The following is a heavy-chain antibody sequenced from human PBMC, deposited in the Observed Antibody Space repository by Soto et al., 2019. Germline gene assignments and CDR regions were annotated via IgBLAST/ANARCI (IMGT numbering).Heavy chain of an antibody. Sequence: XGSLRLSCASSVFTFSSYAMHCVRQSPGKGLEWVAVISYDGSNKYYADSVKGRFTISRDNSKNTLYLQMNSLRAEDTAAYYCAITENDILNPWFDPWGQGTLLTGSS. J-gene: IGHJ5*02. D-gene: IGHD1-1*01. CDR3: AITENDILNPWFDP. CDR1: VFTFSSYA. V-gene: IGHV3-30-3*01. CDR2: ISYDGSNK.